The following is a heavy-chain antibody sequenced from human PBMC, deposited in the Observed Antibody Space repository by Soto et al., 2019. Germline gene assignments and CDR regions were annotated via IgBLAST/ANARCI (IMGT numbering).Heavy chain of an antibody. V-gene: IGHV1-8*01. J-gene: IGHJ6*02. CDR2: MNPNSGNT. CDR1: GYTFTSYD. CDR3: AREGYDFWSGYLYYYYYGMDV. D-gene: IGHD3-3*01. Sequence: GASVKVSCKASGYTFTSYDINWVRQATGQGLEWMGWMNPNSGNTGYAQKFQGRVTMTRNTSISTAYMELSSLRSEDTAVYYCAREGYDFWSGYLYYYYYGMDVWGQGTTVTVSS.